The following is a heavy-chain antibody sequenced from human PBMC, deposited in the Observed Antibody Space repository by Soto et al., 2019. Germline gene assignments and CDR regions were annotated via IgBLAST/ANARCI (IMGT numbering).Heavy chain of an antibody. D-gene: IGHD3-10*01. CDR1: GFTFSSYG. Sequence: GGSLRLSCAASGFTFSSYGMHWVRQAPGKGLEWVAVISYDGSNKYYADSVKGRFTISRDNSKNTLYLQMNSLRAEDTAVYYCAKDWIFHGSGSPWGQGTLVTVSS. CDR3: AKDWIFHGSGSP. V-gene: IGHV3-30*18. J-gene: IGHJ5*02. CDR2: ISYDGSNK.